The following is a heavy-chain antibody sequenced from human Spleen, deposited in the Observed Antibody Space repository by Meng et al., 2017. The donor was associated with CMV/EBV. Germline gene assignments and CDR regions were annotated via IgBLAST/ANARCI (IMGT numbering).Heavy chain of an antibody. Sequence: ASVQDSCKASGHTFNKYGISWGRQAPGQGPEWMGWISVDNGDTHYAQKFQGRVTMTTDTSTSTAYMEVGNLRSDDTAVYYCVRWTPLDCIIASCYFPDYWGQGTLVTVSS. J-gene: IGHJ4*02. V-gene: IGHV1-18*01. D-gene: IGHD2-2*01. CDR1: GHTFNKYG. CDR3: VRWTPLDCIIASCYFPDY. CDR2: ISVDNGDT.